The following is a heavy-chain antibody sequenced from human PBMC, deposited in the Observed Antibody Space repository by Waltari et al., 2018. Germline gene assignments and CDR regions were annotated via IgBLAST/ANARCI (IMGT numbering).Heavy chain of an antibody. D-gene: IGHD2-15*01. Sequence: QVQLQQWGAGQLQPSETLSLTCAVYGVPFSGYYWGWIRQPPGKGLEWIGEINHNGNIKRTPALRSRLTRLRDTSKSQFALKLNSVTAADTGVYYCVRLEDCTGPGGNCYSADSFAMDVWGQGTMVTVSS. J-gene: IGHJ6*02. CDR3: VRLEDCTGPGGNCYSADSFAMDV. CDR2: INHNGNI. V-gene: IGHV4-34*02. CDR1: GVPFSGYY.